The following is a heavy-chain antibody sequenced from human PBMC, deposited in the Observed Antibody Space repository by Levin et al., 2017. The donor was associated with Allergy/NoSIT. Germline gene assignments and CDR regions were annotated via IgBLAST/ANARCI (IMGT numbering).Heavy chain of an antibody. CDR1: GYTFTSYG. CDR2: ISAYNGNT. V-gene: IGHV1-18*01. D-gene: IGHD3-22*01. CDR3: ARDLRSTYYYDSSGYSGDYYFDY. Sequence: GESLKISCKASGYTFTSYGITWVRQAPGQGLEWMGWISAYNGNTHYAQKLQGRITMTTDTSTSTAYMDLRSLRSDDTAVYYCARDLRSTYYYDSSGYSGDYYFDYWGQGTLVTVSS. J-gene: IGHJ4*02.